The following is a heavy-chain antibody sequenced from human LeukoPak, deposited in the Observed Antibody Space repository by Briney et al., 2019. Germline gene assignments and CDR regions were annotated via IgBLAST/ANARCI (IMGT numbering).Heavy chain of an antibody. J-gene: IGHJ4*02. CDR3: ARVQTSYDSSGYYETPFDY. CDR2: INHSGST. V-gene: IGHV4-34*01. CDR1: VGSFSGYY. Sequence: SETLSLTCAVYVGSFSGYYWSWIRQPPGKGLEWIGEINHSGSTNYNPSLKSRVTISVDTSKNQFYLKLSSVTAADTAVYYCARVQTSYDSSGYYETPFDYWGQGTLVTVSS. D-gene: IGHD3-22*01.